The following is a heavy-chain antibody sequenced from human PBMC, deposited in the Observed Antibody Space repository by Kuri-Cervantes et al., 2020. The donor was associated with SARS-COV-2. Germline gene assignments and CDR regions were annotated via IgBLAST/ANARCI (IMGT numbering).Heavy chain of an antibody. V-gene: IGHV1-69*13. CDR2: IIPIFGTA. D-gene: IGHD4-11*01. Sequence: SVKVSCKASGGTFSSYAISWVRQAPGQGLEWMGGIIPIFGTANYAQKFQGRVTITADESTSTAYMELSSLRSEDTAVYYCARDDEVTTHYGAAFDIWGQGTMVTVSS. CDR3: ARDDEVTTHYGAAFDI. CDR1: GGTFSSYA. J-gene: IGHJ3*02.